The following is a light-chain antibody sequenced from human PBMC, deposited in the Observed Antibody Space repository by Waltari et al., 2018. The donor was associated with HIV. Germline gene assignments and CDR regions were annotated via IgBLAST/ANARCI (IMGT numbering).Light chain of an antibody. J-gene: IGKJ2*01. CDR2: WTS. V-gene: IGKV4-1*01. Sequence: DIVMNQSPDSLAVSLGERATINCKSTQSVFYSSNNRGYLAWFQQRPRQAPKLLISWTSTREFGVPDRFTGSGSGTDFTLTISSLQAEDVAVYYCHQYYSPPYTFGQGTKLEI. CDR1: QSVFYSSNNRGY. CDR3: HQYYSPPYT.